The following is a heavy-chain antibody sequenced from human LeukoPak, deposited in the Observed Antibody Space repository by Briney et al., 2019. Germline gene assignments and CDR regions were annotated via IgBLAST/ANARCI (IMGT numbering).Heavy chain of an antibody. Sequence: GGSLRLHCAASGFTFSSNYMSWVRQAPGKGLEWVSVIYNGGSTYYADSVKGRFTISRDNSKNTLYLQMNSLRVEDTAVYHCASKSSFGGYSRYSGQAAQLSVSS. D-gene: IGHD6-19*01. J-gene: IGHJ4*02. CDR1: GFTFSSNY. V-gene: IGHV3-53*01. CDR3: ASKSSFGGYSRY. CDR2: IYNGGST.